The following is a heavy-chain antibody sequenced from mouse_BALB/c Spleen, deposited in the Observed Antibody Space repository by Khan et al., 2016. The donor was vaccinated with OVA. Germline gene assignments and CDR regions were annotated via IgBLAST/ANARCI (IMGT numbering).Heavy chain of an antibody. D-gene: IGHD3-3*01. CDR1: GYSITSDYA. V-gene: IGHV3-2*02. Sequence: EVELVESGPGLVKPSQSLSLTCTVTGYSITSDYAWNWIRQLPGNNLEWMGYISHSGNTKYTPSLQSRISITRDTSKNQFFLQLNSVTIEDTATYYGARIKGGDVDYWGQGTTLTVSS. J-gene: IGHJ2*01. CDR2: ISHSGNT. CDR3: ARIKGGDVDY.